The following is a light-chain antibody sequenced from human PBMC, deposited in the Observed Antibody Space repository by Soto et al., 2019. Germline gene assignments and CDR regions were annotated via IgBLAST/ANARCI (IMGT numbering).Light chain of an antibody. V-gene: IGKV1-39*01. CDR1: ESIARH. CDR3: QQSYSTLSIT. Sequence: DLQMTQSPSSLSASVGDRVTITCRASESIARHLNWYQQKPGKAPKLLIYAASSLQNGVPSRFRGGGSGTDFTFTISNLQPEDFATYYCQQSYSTLSITFGQGTRLEIK. CDR2: AAS. J-gene: IGKJ5*01.